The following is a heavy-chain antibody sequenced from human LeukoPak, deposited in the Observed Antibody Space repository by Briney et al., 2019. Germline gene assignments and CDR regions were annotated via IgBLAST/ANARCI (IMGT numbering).Heavy chain of an antibody. Sequence: PGGSLRLSCAASGFTFSSYSMNWVRQAPGQGREGVSYISSSSSTIYYADPVKGRFTISRDNAKNTLYLQMNSLRAEDTAVYYCARFPRNDYGDPTSQFWGQGTLVTVSS. J-gene: IGHJ4*02. CDR3: ARFPRNDYGDPTSQF. CDR2: ISSSSSTI. D-gene: IGHD4-17*01. V-gene: IGHV3-48*04. CDR1: GFTFSSYS.